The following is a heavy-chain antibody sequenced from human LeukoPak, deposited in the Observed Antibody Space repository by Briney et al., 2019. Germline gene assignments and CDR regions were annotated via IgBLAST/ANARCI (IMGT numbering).Heavy chain of an antibody. Sequence: GGSLRLSCAASGFTFSTYSMSLFRQAPGKGLEWVSFLSSSSDTIYYGDSVKGRFTISRDNAKNSLYLQMNSLRAEDTAVYYCAGTYGGNSYYYYGMDVWGQGTTVTVSS. J-gene: IGHJ6*02. D-gene: IGHD4-23*01. CDR3: AGTYGGNSYYYYGMDV. CDR1: GFTFSTYS. CDR2: LSSSSDTI. V-gene: IGHV3-48*04.